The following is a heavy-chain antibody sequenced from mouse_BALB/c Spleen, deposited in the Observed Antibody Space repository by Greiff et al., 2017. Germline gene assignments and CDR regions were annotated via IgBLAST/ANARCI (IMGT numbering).Heavy chain of an antibody. CDR1: GYTFTDYE. D-gene: IGHD4-1*01. J-gene: IGHJ3*01. Sequence: VQLVESGAELVRPGASVTLSCKASGYTFTDYEMHWVKQTPVHGLEWIGAIDPETGGTAYNQKFKGKATLTADKSSSTAYMELRSLTSEDSAVYYCTRSWDGFAYWGQGTLVTVSA. CDR2: IDPETGGT. CDR3: TRSWDGFAY. V-gene: IGHV1-15*01.